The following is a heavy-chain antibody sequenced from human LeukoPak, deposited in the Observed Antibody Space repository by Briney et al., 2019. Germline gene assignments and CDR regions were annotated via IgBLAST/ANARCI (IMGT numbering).Heavy chain of an antibody. Sequence: GGSLRLSCAASGFTFSSYGMHWVRQAPGKGLEWVAVIWYDGSNKYYADSVKGRFTISRDNSKNTLYLQMNSLRAEDTAVYYCARGYIQATYYFDCWGQGTLVTVSS. V-gene: IGHV3-33*01. CDR2: IWYDGSNK. D-gene: IGHD5-12*01. CDR1: GFTFSSYG. J-gene: IGHJ4*02. CDR3: ARGYIQATYYFDC.